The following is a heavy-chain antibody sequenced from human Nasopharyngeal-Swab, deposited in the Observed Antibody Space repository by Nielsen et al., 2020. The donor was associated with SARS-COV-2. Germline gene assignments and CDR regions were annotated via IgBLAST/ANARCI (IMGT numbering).Heavy chain of an antibody. V-gene: IGHV4-39*01. J-gene: IGHJ6*02. D-gene: IGHD2-21*01. CDR3: ARQRGDLRLGFYYYYGMDV. CDR1: GGPISSSSYY. Sequence: SETLSLTCTVSGGPISSSSYYWGWIRQPPGKGLEWIGSIYYSGSTYYNPSLKSRVTISVDTSKNQFSLKLSSVTAADTAVYYCARQRGDLRLGFYYYYGMDVWGQGTTVTVSS. CDR2: IYYSGST.